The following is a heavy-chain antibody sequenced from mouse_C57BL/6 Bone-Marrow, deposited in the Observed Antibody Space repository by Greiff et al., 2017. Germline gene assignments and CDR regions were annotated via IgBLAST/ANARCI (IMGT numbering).Heavy chain of an antibody. D-gene: IGHD2-3*01. J-gene: IGHJ4*01. CDR2: ISSGGDYI. Sequence: EVQRVESGEGLVKPGGSLKLSCAASGFTFSSYAMSWVRQTPEKRLEWVAYISSGGDYIYYAATVKGRFTISRDNARNTLYLQMSSLKAEDTAMYYCTRGGDGSRFSMDYWGQGTSVTVSS. CDR3: TRGGDGSRFSMDY. CDR1: GFTFSSYA. V-gene: IGHV5-9-1*02.